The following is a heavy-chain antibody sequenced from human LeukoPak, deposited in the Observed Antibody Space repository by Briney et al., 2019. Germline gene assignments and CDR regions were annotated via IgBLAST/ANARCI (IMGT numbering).Heavy chain of an antibody. CDR1: GFTFSSYA. Sequence: PGGSLRLSCAASGFTFSSYAMSWVRQAPGKGLEWVSFISPSGDRTSNADSVEGRFTISRDNTRNTLYLQMNSLRDEDTGVYYCAKTTTGYSSGRFPGWPVDYWGQGTLVTVSS. CDR2: ISPSGDRT. D-gene: IGHD6-19*01. V-gene: IGHV3-23*01. CDR3: AKTTTGYSSGRFPGWPVDY. J-gene: IGHJ4*02.